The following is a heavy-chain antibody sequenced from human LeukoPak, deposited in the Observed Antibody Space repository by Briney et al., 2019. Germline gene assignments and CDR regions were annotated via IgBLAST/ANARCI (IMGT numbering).Heavy chain of an antibody. CDR3: AREAAAAPGPDYFNY. CDR1: GGTFSSYA. J-gene: IGHJ4*02. V-gene: IGHV1-69*01. CDR2: IIPIFGTA. D-gene: IGHD6-13*01. Sequence: ASVKVSCKASGGTFSSYAISWVRQAPGQGLEWMGGIIPIFGTANYAQKFQGRVTITADESTSTAYMELSSLRSEDTAVYYCAREAAAAPGPDYFNYWGQGTLVTVSS.